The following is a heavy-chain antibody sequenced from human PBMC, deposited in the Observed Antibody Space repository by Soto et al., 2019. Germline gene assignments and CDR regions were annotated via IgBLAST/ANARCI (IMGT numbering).Heavy chain of an antibody. CDR3: ARGSNQDY. V-gene: IGHV3-7*03. Sequence: EVQLVESGGDLVQPGGSLRLSCVASGFTFSPYWMSWVRQAPGRGLQWVATINNDGSEKYYADSVKGRFTISRDNASDSLYLQLTSLRAEDTAIYYCARGSNQDYWGQGTLVAVSS. D-gene: IGHD2-8*01. J-gene: IGHJ4*02. CDR1: GFTFSPYW. CDR2: INNDGSEK.